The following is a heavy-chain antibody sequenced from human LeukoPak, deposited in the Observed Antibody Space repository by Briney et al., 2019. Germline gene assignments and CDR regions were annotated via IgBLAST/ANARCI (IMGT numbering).Heavy chain of an antibody. V-gene: IGHV5-10-1*01. CDR3: ARHPRIVVVPAAPVGMDV. CDR1: GYSFTSYC. Sequence: GESLKISCKGSGYSFTSYCISWVRQMPGKGLEWMGRIDPSDSYTNYSPSFQGHVTISADKSISTAYLQWSSLKASDTAMYYCARHPRIVVVPAAPVGMDVWGKGTTVTVSS. J-gene: IGHJ6*04. CDR2: IDPSDSYT. D-gene: IGHD2-2*01.